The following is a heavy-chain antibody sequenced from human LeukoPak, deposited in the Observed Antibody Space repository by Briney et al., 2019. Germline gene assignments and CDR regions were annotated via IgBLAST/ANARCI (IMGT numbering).Heavy chain of an antibody. D-gene: IGHD3-10*01. CDR1: GFTFSSYS. CDR3: ARDFGYYGSGSY. V-gene: IGHV3-21*01. Sequence: GGSLRLSCAASGFTFSSYSMNWVRQAPGKGLEWVSSISSSSSYIYYADSVKGRFTISRDNAKNSLYLQMNSLRAEDTAVHYCARDFGYYGSGSYWGQGTLVTVSS. CDR2: ISSSSSYI. J-gene: IGHJ4*02.